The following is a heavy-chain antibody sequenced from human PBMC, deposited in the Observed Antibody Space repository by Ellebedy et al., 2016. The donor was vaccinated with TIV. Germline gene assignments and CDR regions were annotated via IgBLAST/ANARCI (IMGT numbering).Heavy chain of an antibody. CDR3: ARGQGRRKATDF. CDR2: VNHSGST. CDR1: GGSFSGYY. J-gene: IGHJ4*02. D-gene: IGHD5-12*01. V-gene: IGHV4-34*01. Sequence: GSLRLXCAVYGGSFSGYYWSWIRQSPGKGLKWIGEVNHSGSTNYNPSLKSRVTISVDTSKNQFSLKLRSVTAADTAVYYCARGQGRRKATDFWGQGTLVTVTS.